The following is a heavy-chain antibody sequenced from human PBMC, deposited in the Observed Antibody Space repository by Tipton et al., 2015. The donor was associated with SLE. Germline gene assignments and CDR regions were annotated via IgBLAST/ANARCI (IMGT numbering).Heavy chain of an antibody. D-gene: IGHD3-10*01. CDR2: ISDSGRAT. Sequence: SLRLSCAASGFTFSNYAMTWVRQAPGKGLEWVSSISDSGRATYYADSVKGRFTISRDNSKNTLYLQMNSLRAEDTAVYYCARDRYYGSGSLGSNYYYMDVWGKGTTVTVSS. J-gene: IGHJ6*03. V-gene: IGHV3-23*01. CDR3: ARDRYYGSGSLGSNYYYMDV. CDR1: GFTFSNYA.